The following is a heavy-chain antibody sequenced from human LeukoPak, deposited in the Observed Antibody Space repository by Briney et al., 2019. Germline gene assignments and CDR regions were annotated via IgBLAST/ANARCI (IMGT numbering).Heavy chain of an antibody. Sequence: ASVKVSCKASGYTFTSYGISWVRQAPGQGLEWMGWISAYNGNTNYAQKLQGRVTMTTDTSTSTAYMELRSLRSDDTAVYYCARDHPTTADILTGYYRFDYYGMDVWGQGTTVTVSS. CDR2: ISAYNGNT. V-gene: IGHV1-18*01. CDR1: GYTFTSYG. J-gene: IGHJ6*02. D-gene: IGHD3-9*01. CDR3: ARDHPTTADILTGYYRFDYYGMDV.